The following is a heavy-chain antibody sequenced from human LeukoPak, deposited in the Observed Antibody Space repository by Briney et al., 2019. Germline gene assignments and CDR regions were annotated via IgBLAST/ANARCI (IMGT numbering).Heavy chain of an antibody. Sequence: ASVKVSCKASGGTFSSYAISWVRQAPGQGLEWMGGIIPIFGTANYAQKFQGRVTITADESTSTAYMELSSLRSEDTAVYYCARPKYCSGGSYYGGYDYWGQGTLVTVSS. CDR3: ARPKYCSGGSYYGGYDY. V-gene: IGHV1-69*13. J-gene: IGHJ4*02. CDR1: GGTFSSYA. CDR2: IIPIFGTA. D-gene: IGHD2-15*01.